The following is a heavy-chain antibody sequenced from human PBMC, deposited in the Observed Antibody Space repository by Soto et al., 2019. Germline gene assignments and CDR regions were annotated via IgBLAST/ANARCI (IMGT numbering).Heavy chain of an antibody. J-gene: IGHJ5*02. Sequence: SVKVSCKASGGTFSSYTISWVRQAPGQGLEWMGRITPILGIANYAQKFQGRVTITADKSTSTAYMELSSLRSEDTAVYYCARDPGYSSSFRIDPWGQGTLVTVSS. D-gene: IGHD6-13*01. V-gene: IGHV1-69*04. CDR1: GGTFSSYT. CDR3: ARDPGYSSSFRIDP. CDR2: ITPILGIA.